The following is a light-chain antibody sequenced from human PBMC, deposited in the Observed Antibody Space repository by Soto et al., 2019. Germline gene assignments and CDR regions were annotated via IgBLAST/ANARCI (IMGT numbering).Light chain of an antibody. V-gene: IGLV7-43*01. CDR1: TGAVTSGCF. Sequence: QAVVTQEPSLTVSQGGTVTLTCTSSTGAVTSGCFPNWFQQKPGQAPRTLISNANNKHSWTPARFSGSLLGGKATLTLSGVQPEDEAAYYCLLYCGATWMFGGGTQLTVL. J-gene: IGLJ3*02. CDR3: LLYCGATWM. CDR2: NAN.